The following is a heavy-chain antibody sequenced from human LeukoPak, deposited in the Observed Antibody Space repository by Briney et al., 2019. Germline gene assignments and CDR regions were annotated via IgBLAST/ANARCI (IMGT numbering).Heavy chain of an antibody. CDR2: ISYDGSNK. CDR1: GFTFSSYA. J-gene: IGHJ6*02. V-gene: IGHV3-30*04. Sequence: GGSLRLSCAASGFTFSSYAMHWVRQAPGKGLEWVAVISYDGSNKYYADSVKGRFTISRDNSKSTLYLQMNSLRAEDTAVYYCARGAPYYYYGMDVWGQGTTVTVSS. CDR3: ARGAPYYYYGMDV.